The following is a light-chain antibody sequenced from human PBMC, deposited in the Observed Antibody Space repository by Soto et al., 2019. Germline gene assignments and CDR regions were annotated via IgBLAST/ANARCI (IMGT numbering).Light chain of an antibody. CDR1: QSVSSSY. CDR2: GAS. J-gene: IGKJ1*01. CDR3: QQYGSSPPWR. V-gene: IGKV3-20*01. Sequence: EIVLTQSPGTLSLSPGERATLSCRASQSVSSSYLAWYQQKPGQASRLLIYGASSRATGIPDRFSGSGSGTYFTLTISRLEPEDFAVYDCQQYGSSPPWRFGQGTKVEIK.